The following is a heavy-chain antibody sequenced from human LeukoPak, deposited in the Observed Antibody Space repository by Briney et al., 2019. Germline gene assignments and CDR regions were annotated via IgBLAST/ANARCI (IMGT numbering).Heavy chain of an antibody. CDR3: ARGSPRYFYYYMDV. D-gene: IGHD3-9*01. J-gene: IGHJ6*03. CDR2: INHSGST. Sequence: GSLRLSCAASGFTFSSYSMNWVRQPPGKGLEWIGEINHSGSTNYNPSLKSRVTISVDTSKNQFSLKLSSVTAADTAVYYCARGSPRYFYYYMDVWGKGTTVTVSS. CDR1: GFTFSSYS. V-gene: IGHV4-34*01.